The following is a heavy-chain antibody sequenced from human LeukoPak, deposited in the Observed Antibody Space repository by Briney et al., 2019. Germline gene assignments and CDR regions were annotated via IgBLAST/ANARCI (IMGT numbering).Heavy chain of an antibody. CDR2: IYHSGST. J-gene: IGHJ4*02. V-gene: IGHV4-30-2*01. CDR1: GGSISSGGYS. Sequence: SQTLSLTCAVSGGSISSGGYSWSWIRQPPGKGLEWIGYIYHSGSTYYNPSLKSRVTISVDRSKNQLSLKLSSVTAADTAVYYCARYGGGYLYYFDYWGQGTLVTVSS. D-gene: IGHD2-2*01. CDR3: ARYGGGYLYYFDY.